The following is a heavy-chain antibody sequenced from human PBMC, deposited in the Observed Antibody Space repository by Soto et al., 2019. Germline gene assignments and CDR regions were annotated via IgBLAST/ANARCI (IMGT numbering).Heavy chain of an antibody. CDR2: LYHGETT. CDR3: AGGLSGDKVDQ. Sequence: QLHLQESGPRLVKPSQTLSLTCTVSGVSITDDNYYWSWIRQSPGKGLEWIGHLYHGETTYTNPSLQSPPTISVDTSKTQFSLNLNSVTAADAAVYYCAGGLSGDKVDQWGQGTLVTVSS. D-gene: IGHD2-21*01. J-gene: IGHJ4*02. CDR1: GVSITDDNYY. V-gene: IGHV4-30-4*01.